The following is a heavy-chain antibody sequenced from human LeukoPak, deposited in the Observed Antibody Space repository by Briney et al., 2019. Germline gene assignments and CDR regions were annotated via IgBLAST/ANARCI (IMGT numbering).Heavy chain of an antibody. Sequence: ASVKVSCKASGYTFTSYAMHWVRQAPGQRLEWMGWINAGNGNTKYSQKFQGRVTITRDTSASTAYMEVSSLRSEDTAVYYCARNRIAAGGFDPWGQGTLVTVSS. D-gene: IGHD6-13*01. J-gene: IGHJ5*02. CDR2: INAGNGNT. CDR3: ARNRIAAGGFDP. V-gene: IGHV1-3*01. CDR1: GYTFTSYA.